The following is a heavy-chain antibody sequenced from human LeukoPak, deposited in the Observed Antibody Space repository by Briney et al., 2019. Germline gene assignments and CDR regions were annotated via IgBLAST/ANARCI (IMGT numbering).Heavy chain of an antibody. CDR1: GGSFSGYY. CDR2: INHSGST. V-gene: IGHV4-34*01. J-gene: IGHJ4*02. Sequence: SETLSLTCAVYGGSFSGYYWSWIRQPPGKGLEWIGEINHSGSTNYNPSLKSRVTISIDTSKNQFSLKLSSVTAADTAVYYCARGRYIVATIYFDYWGQGTLVTVSS. CDR3: ARGRYIVATIYFDY. D-gene: IGHD5-12*01.